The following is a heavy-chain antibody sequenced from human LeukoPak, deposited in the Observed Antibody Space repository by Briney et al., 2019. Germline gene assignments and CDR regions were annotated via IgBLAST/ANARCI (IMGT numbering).Heavy chain of an antibody. V-gene: IGHV4-59*08. D-gene: IGHD6-13*01. Sequence: PSETLSLTCTVSGGSISSYYWSWLRQPPGKGLEWIGYIYYSGSTNYNPSLKSPVSISVDTSKNQFSLKLSSVTAADTAVYYCARQRSSWTNWFDPWGRGTLVTVSS. CDR3: ARQRSSWTNWFDP. CDR2: IYYSGST. CDR1: GGSISSYY. J-gene: IGHJ5*02.